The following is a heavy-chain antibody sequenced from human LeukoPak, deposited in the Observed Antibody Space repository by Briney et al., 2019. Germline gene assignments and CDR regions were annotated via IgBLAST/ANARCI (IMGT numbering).Heavy chain of an antibody. Sequence: GGSLRLSCAASGFTFSSYWMHWVRQAPGQGLVWVSRINSDGSSTSYADSVKGRFTISRDNDKNTLYLQMNSLRAEDTAVYYCAPNYGSGSSLDYWGQGTLVTVSS. CDR3: APNYGSGSSLDY. CDR1: GFTFSSYW. J-gene: IGHJ4*02. CDR2: INSDGSST. D-gene: IGHD3-10*01. V-gene: IGHV3-74*01.